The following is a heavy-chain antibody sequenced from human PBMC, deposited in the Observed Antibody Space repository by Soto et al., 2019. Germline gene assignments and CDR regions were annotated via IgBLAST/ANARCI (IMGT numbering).Heavy chain of an antibody. CDR3: ASPPTNLDYGDDNWFDP. CDR1: GFTFSSYW. Sequence: GGSLRLACAASGFTFSSYWMHWVRQAPEKGLMWVSHINSDGSSTTYADSVKGRFTISRDNAKNTLFLQMNSLRVEDTAVYYCASPPTNLDYGDDNWFDPWGQGSLVTVSS. V-gene: IGHV3-74*01. CDR2: INSDGSST. J-gene: IGHJ5*02. D-gene: IGHD4-17*01.